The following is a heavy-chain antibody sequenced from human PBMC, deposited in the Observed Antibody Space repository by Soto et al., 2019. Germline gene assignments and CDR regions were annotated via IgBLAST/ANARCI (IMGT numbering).Heavy chain of an antibody. CDR3: ARGPPVHGGGYSFAFDY. V-gene: IGHV1-18*01. J-gene: IGHJ4*02. CDR2: ISAYNGNT. CDR1: GYTFTSYG. D-gene: IGHD1-26*01. Sequence: QVQLVQSGAEVKKPGASVKVSCKASGYTFTSYGISWVRQAPGQGLEWMGWISAYNGNTNYAQKLQGRVTMTTDTAXSXXYMELRSRRSDDTAVYYCARGPPVHGGGYSFAFDYWGQGTLVTVSS.